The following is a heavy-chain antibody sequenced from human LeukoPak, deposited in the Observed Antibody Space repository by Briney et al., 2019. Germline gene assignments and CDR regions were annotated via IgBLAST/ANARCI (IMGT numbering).Heavy chain of an antibody. CDR2: MNPNSGNT. Sequence: ASVKVSSKASGYTFTSYDINWVRQATGQGLEWMGWMNPNSGNTGYAQKYQGRVTMTRNTSISTAYMELSSLRSEDTAVYYCARGDFGVVIKGAYYFDYWGQGTLVTVSS. D-gene: IGHD3-3*01. CDR3: ARGDFGVVIKGAYYFDY. CDR1: GYTFTSYD. V-gene: IGHV1-8*01. J-gene: IGHJ4*02.